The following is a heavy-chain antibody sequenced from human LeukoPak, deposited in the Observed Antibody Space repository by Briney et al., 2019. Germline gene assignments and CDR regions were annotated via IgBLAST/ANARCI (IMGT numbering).Heavy chain of an antibody. CDR2: IYYGGST. Sequence: SETLSLTCTVSGGSFSSSSYSWGWIRQPPGKGLEWIGSIYYGGSTYYNPSLKSRVTISVDTSKNQFSLKLSSATAADTAVYYCASYSNYAHGYWGQGTLVTVSS. J-gene: IGHJ4*02. CDR3: ASYSNYAHGY. V-gene: IGHV4-39*01. CDR1: GGSFSSSSYS. D-gene: IGHD4-11*01.